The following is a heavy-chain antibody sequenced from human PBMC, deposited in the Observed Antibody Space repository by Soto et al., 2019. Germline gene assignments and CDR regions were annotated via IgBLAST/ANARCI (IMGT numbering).Heavy chain of an antibody. V-gene: IGHV3-30*18. CDR3: AKDRVVIPGTPDY. Sequence: SLRLSCAASGSTFSSYGVHWVRHAPGKGPEWVAVISYDGSNKYYADSVKGRFTISRDNSKNTLYLQMNSLRAEDTAVYYCAKDRVVIPGTPDYWGQGTRGTSPQ. CDR2: ISYDGSNK. J-gene: IGHJ4*02. D-gene: IGHD3-3*01. CDR1: GSTFSSYG.